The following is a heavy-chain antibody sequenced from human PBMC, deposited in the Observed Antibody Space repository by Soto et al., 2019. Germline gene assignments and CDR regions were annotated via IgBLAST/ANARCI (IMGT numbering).Heavy chain of an antibody. D-gene: IGHD3-10*01. V-gene: IGHV1-18*01. CDR1: GYTLTSYG. CDR3: AKYYYGSGSFKGFVY. J-gene: IGHJ4*02. CDR2: ISAYNGNT. Sequence: ASVKVSGKASGYTLTSYGISWVGQAPGQGLEGMGWISAYNGNTNDAQKLQGRSTITTDTSTSTGYIELRGLRSNDTAGYYCAKYYYGSGSFKGFVYWGQGTLLTVSS.